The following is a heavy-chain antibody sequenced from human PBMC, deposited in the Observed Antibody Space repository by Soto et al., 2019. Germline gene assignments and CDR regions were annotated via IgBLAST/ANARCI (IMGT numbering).Heavy chain of an antibody. CDR3: ARDPVVPAAIGRYYYGMDV. CDR1: GFTVSSNY. CDR2: IYSGGST. V-gene: IGHV3-53*01. J-gene: IGHJ6*02. Sequence: PGGSLRLSGAASGFTVSSNYMSWVRQAPGKGLEWVSVIYSGGSTYYADSVKGRFTISRDNSKNTLYLQMNSLRAEDTAVYYCARDPVVPAAIGRYYYGMDVWGQGTTVTVSS. D-gene: IGHD2-2*01.